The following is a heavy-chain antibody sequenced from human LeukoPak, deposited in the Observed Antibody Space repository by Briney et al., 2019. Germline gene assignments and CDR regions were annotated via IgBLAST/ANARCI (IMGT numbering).Heavy chain of an antibody. CDR3: ARGPIVVAPYYFDY. V-gene: IGHV3-74*01. D-gene: IGHD3-22*01. CDR1: GFTFSSYW. CDR2: INSDGGST. Sequence: GGSLRLSCAASGFTFSSYWMHWVRQAPGKGLVWVSRINSDGGSTSYADSVKGRFTISRDNAKNTLYLQMNSLRAEDTAVYYCARGPIVVAPYYFDYWGQGTLVTVSS. J-gene: IGHJ4*02.